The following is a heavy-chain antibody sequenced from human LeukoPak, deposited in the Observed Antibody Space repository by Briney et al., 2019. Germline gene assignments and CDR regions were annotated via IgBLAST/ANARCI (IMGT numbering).Heavy chain of an antibody. J-gene: IGHJ4*02. D-gene: IGHD2-2*01. V-gene: IGHV3-23*01. CDR2: ISGSRGTT. Sequence: GGSLRLSCAASGFIFSSYAISWVRQAPGKGLEWVSSISGSRGTTYYADSVKGRFTISRDNSKNTLYLQMNSLRAEDTAVYYCARGSYCSSTSCLDYWGQGTLVTVSS. CDR1: GFIFSSYA. CDR3: ARGSYCSSTSCLDY.